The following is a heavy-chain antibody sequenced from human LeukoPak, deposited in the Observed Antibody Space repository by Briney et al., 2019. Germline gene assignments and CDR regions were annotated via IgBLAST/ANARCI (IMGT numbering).Heavy chain of an antibody. CDR1: GYTFTGYY. J-gene: IGHJ6*02. CDR2: INPNSGGT. CDR3: ARLVTMVRGRMDV. D-gene: IGHD3-10*01. V-gene: IGHV1-2*02. Sequence: GASVKVSCKASGYTFTGYYMHWVRQAPGQGLEWMGWINPNSGGTNYAQKSQGRVTMTRDTSISTAYMELSRLRSDDTAVYYCARLVTMVRGRMDVWGQGTTVTVSS.